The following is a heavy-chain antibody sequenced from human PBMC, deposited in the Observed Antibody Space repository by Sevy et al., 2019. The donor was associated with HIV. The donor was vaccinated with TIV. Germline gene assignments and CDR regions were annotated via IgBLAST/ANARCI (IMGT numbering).Heavy chain of an antibody. J-gene: IGHJ6*03. CDR2: IIPIFGTA. CDR3: ARAWFGESFYYHYMDV. Sequence: ASVKVSCKASGGTFSSYAISWVRQAPGQGLEWMGGIIPIFGTANYAQKFQGRVTITADKSTSTAYMELSSLRSEDTAVYYCARAWFGESFYYHYMDVWGKGTTVTVSS. D-gene: IGHD3-10*01. CDR1: GGTFSSYA. V-gene: IGHV1-69*06.